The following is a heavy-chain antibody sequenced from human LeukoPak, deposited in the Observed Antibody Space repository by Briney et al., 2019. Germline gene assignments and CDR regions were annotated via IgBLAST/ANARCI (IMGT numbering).Heavy chain of an antibody. CDR2: IYYSGTT. J-gene: IGHJ4*02. Sequence: SETLSLTCTVSGDSISIYYWSWIRQPPGKGLEWIGYIYYSGTTNYNPSLKSRVTISVDTSKNQFSVKLSSVTAADTAVYYCARDFTYYYDSSGYYHVGRSFFDYWGQGTLVTVSS. CDR1: GDSISIYY. CDR3: ARDFTYYYDSSGYYHVGRSFFDY. D-gene: IGHD3-22*01. V-gene: IGHV4-59*01.